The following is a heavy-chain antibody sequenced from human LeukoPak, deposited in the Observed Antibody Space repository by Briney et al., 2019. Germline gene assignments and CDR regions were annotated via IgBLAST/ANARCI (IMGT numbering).Heavy chain of an antibody. CDR3: AKEMELWAGMVV. V-gene: IGHV3-23*01. CDR2: ISGSCGRT. CDR1: GFPFRSYS. J-gene: IGHJ6*02. D-gene: IGHD1-7*01. Sequence: GGSLRLFCAASGFPFRSYSMIWVRQAPGRGLECVSAISGSCGRTYYADSVKGRFTISRDNPKNTLYLQMDRVRAEDTAVYYCAKEMELWAGMVVWGQGTTVTVSS.